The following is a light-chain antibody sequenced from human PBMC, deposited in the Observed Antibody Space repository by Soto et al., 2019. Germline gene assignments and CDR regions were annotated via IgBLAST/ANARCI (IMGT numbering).Light chain of an antibody. CDR1: QSVRNN. CDR2: GAS. J-gene: IGKJ4*01. V-gene: IGKV3-15*01. CDR3: QQYNNWLT. Sequence: VLTQSPGTLSLSPGERATLSCRASQSVRNNYLAWYQQKRGQAPRLLIYGASTRATGIPARFSGSGSGTEFTLTISSLQSEDFAVYYCQQYNNWLTFGGGTKVDIK.